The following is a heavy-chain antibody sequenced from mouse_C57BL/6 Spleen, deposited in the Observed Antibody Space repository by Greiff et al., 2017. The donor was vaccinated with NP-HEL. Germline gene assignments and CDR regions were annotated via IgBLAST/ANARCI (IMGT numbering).Heavy chain of an antibody. CDR3: AREGITTVVAPSFDY. Sequence: EVMLVESGGGLVKPGGSLKLSCAASGFTFSSYAMSWVRQTPEKRLEWVATISDGGSYTYYPDNVKGRFTISRDNAKNNLYLQMSHLKSEDTAMYYCAREGITTVVAPSFDYWGQSTTLTVSS. D-gene: IGHD1-1*01. CDR2: ISDGGSYT. J-gene: IGHJ2*01. V-gene: IGHV5-4*01. CDR1: GFTFSSYA.